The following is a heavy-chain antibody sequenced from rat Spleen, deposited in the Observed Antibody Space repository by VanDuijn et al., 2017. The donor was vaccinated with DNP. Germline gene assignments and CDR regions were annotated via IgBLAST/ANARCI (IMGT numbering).Heavy chain of an antibody. CDR1: GFTFSNYY. CDR2: ISYDGGTT. D-gene: IGHD1-12*03. J-gene: IGHJ1*01. Sequence: EVQLVESGGGLVQPGRSLKLSCAASGFTFSNYYLAWVRQAPTKGLEWVAYISYDGGTTYYGDSVQGRFTISRDNAKSTLYLQMDSLRSEDTATYYCATGGFDGYYYPSGYFDFWGPGTMVTVSS. CDR3: ATGGFDGYYYPSGYFDF. V-gene: IGHV5-20*01.